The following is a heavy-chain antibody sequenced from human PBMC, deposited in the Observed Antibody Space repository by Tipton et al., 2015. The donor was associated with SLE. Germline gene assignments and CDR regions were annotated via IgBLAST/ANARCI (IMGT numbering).Heavy chain of an antibody. Sequence: TLSLTCAVYGGSFSGYYWSWIRQPPGKGLEWIGEINHSGSTNYNPSLKSRVTISVDTSKNQFSLKLSSVTAADTAVYYCARREMATIRDWYFDLWGRGTLVTVSS. D-gene: IGHD5-24*01. V-gene: IGHV4-34*01. J-gene: IGHJ2*01. CDR3: ARREMATIRDWYFDL. CDR2: INHSGST. CDR1: GGSFSGYY.